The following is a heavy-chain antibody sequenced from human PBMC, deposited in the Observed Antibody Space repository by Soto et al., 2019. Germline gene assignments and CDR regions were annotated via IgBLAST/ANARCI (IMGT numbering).Heavy chain of an antibody. D-gene: IGHD1-26*01. CDR1: GYTPTNYD. V-gene: IGHV1-18*01. CDR2: ISAYNGNT. CDR3: ARALYRSGTYYAFDN. Sequence: GASVKVSCKTSGYTPTNYDIGGVRQAPGQGLEWMGWISAYNGNTNSAQKLQGRLTMTTDTSTRTAYMELRSLRSDDTAVYYCARALYRSGTYYAFDNWGQGTMVTVSS. J-gene: IGHJ4*03.